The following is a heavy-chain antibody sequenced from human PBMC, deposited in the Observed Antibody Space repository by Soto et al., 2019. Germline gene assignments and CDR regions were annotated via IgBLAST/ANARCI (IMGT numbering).Heavy chain of an antibody. D-gene: IGHD6-6*01. Sequence: EVHLVESGGGLVQPGGSLTLSCAASGFTFNTYEMNWVRLPPGKGLEWLSYISSTGYSKYYEDSLEGRFTVSRDKVKNILYLQINGLRVEDTAVYYCARSSIASDWGQGTLVTVSS. CDR1: GFTFNTYE. CDR2: ISSTGYSK. V-gene: IGHV3-48*03. CDR3: ARSSIASD. J-gene: IGHJ4*02.